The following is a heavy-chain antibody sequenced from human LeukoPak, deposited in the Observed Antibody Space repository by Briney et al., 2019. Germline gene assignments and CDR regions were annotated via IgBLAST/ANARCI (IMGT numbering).Heavy chain of an antibody. Sequence: GGSLRLSCAASGFTFSSYAISWVRQAPGRGLEWVAFIRQNGIKEHSADSVKGRFNVSRDNSKNTLYLEMNKLRPDDTAVYSCAQQGGRDSYGRNWYFDLWGRGTLVTVSS. V-gene: IGHV3-30*02. CDR1: GFTFSSYA. J-gene: IGHJ2*01. CDR3: AQQGGRDSYGRNWYFDL. CDR2: IRQNGIKE. D-gene: IGHD5-18*01.